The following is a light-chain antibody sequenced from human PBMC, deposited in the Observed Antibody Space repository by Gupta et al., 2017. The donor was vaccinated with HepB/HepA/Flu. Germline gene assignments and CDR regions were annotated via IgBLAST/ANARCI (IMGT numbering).Light chain of an antibody. J-gene: IGKJ3*01. CDR2: AAS. V-gene: IGKV1-39*01. CDR3: QQRYSTLFT. CDR1: QSISSY. Sequence: IQTTQSPSSLSASVGDRVTITCRASQSISSYLNWYQQKPGKAPKLLIYAASSLQSGVPSRFSGSGSGTDFTLTIIRLLPEDFATYYCQQRYSTLFTFGHGTKVDIK.